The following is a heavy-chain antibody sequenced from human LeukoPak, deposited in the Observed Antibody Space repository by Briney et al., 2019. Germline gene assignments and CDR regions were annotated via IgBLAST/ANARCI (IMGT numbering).Heavy chain of an antibody. J-gene: IGHJ5*02. D-gene: IGHD1-1*01. CDR3: ARDKGGTGTNWFDP. CDR2: IKQDGSEK. V-gene: IGHV3-7*01. Sequence: PGGSLRLSCAASGFTFSSYLMSWVRQAPGKGLEWVANIKQDGSEKCYVDSVKGRFTISRDNAKNSLYLQMNSLRAEDTAVYYCARDKGGTGTNWFDPWGQGTLVTVSS. CDR1: GFTFSSYL.